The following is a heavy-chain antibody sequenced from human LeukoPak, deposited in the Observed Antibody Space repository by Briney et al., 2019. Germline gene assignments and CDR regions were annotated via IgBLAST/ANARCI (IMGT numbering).Heavy chain of an antibody. Sequence: PGGSLRLSCAASGFTFSDYYMSWIRRAPGKGLEWVSYISSSGSTIYCADSVKGRFTISRDNAKNSLYLQMNSLRAEDTAVYYCARYSGSYYRSDFDYWGQGTLVTVSS. J-gene: IGHJ4*02. CDR2: ISSSGSTI. CDR1: GFTFSDYY. V-gene: IGHV3-11*01. CDR3: ARYSGSYYRSDFDY. D-gene: IGHD1-26*01.